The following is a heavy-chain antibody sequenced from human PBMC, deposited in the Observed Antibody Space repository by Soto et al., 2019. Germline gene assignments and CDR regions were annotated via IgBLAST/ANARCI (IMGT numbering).Heavy chain of an antibody. V-gene: IGHV4-59*08. CDR1: GGSISSYY. J-gene: IGHJ4*02. Sequence: SETLSLTCTVSGGSISSYYWSWIRQPPGKGMEWIGYIYYSGNTNYNPSLKSRVIISVDTSKNQFSLKLSSVTAADTAVSYCARLAGQLSYWGQGNLDTVSS. CDR2: IYYSGNT. D-gene: IGHD5-18*01. CDR3: ARLAGQLSY.